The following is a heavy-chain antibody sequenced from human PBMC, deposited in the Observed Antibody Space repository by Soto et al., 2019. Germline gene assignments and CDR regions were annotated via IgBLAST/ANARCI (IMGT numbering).Heavy chain of an antibody. CDR2: MYYSGST. CDR1: GGSISSSNYY. D-gene: IGHD6-13*01. J-gene: IGHJ4*02. CDR3: ATLPAGGGYFDY. V-gene: IGHV4-39*01. Sequence: SETLSLTCTVSGGSISSSNYYWGWIRQPPGKGLEWIGSMYYSGSTYYNPSLKSRVTISEDTSKNQFSLKLSSVTAADTAVYYWATLPAGGGYFDYWGQGTLVTVS.